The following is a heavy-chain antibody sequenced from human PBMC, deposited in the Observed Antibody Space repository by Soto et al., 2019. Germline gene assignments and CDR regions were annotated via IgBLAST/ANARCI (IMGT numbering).Heavy chain of an antibody. D-gene: IGHD3-10*01. V-gene: IGHV4-4*02. CDR3: ARARTDAEGFDYYNGMDV. CDR1: GGSISNNDW. Sequence: SETLSLTCTVSGGSISNNDWWSWVRQPPGKTLEWIGDIYHGGSTNYNPALKSRITISTDKSENQFSLRLTSATAADTAVYYCARARTDAEGFDYYNGMDVWGQGATVTVSS. J-gene: IGHJ6*02. CDR2: IYHGGST.